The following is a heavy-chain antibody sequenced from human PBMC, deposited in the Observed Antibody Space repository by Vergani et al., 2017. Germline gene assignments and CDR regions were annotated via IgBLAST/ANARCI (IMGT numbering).Heavy chain of an antibody. D-gene: IGHD3-9*01. J-gene: IGHJ4*02. CDR1: GYTFSNYY. CDR3: ARGDYGILTGYRY. CDR2: INPSGGHT. Sequence: QVQVVQSGAEVKKSGASVKVSCKTSGYTFSNYYMHWVRQAPGQGLEWMGIINPSGGHTNSAQKFQGRATMTRDTSTSTVYMELSSLRSEDTAIYYCARGDYGILTGYRYWGQGTLVTVSA. V-gene: IGHV1-46*03.